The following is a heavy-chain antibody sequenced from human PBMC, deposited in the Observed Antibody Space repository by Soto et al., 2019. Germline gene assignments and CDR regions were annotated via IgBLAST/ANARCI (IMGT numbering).Heavy chain of an antibody. CDR3: ARAGIAVAGTKRRLVGFDRPDDAFDI. V-gene: IGHV1-18*01. D-gene: IGHD6-19*01. CDR1: GYTFTSYR. J-gene: IGHJ3*02. Sequence: GASVKVSCKASGYTFTSYRISWVRQAPGQGLEWMGWISAYNGNTNYAQKLQGRVTMTTDTSTSTAYMELRSLRSDDTAVYYCARAGIAVAGTKRRLVGFDRPDDAFDIWGQGTMVTVSS. CDR2: ISAYNGNT.